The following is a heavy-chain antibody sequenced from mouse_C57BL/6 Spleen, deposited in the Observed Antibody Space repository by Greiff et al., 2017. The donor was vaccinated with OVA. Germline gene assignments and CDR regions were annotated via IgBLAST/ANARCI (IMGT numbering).Heavy chain of an antibody. D-gene: IGHD2-4*01. Sequence: QVQLQQPGAELVMPGASVKLSCKASGYTFTSYWMHWVKQRPGQGLEWIGEIDPSDSYTNYNQKFKGKSTLTVDKSSSTAYMQLSSLTSEDSAVYYCARTLYDYDGYYAMDYWGQGTSVTVSS. J-gene: IGHJ4*01. V-gene: IGHV1-69*01. CDR1: GYTFTSYW. CDR2: IDPSDSYT. CDR3: ARTLYDYDGYYAMDY.